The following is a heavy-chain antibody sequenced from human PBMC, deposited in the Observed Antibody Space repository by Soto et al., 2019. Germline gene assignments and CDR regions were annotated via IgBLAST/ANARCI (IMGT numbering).Heavy chain of an antibody. Sequence: QVQLVQSGAEVKKPGSSVKVSCKASGGTFSSYTISWVRQAPGQGLEWMGRIIPILGIANYAQKFQGRVKITADKATSTAYMELSSLRSEDTAVYYCARGIVDTIMGAFDIWGQGTMVTVSS. D-gene: IGHD5-12*01. V-gene: IGHV1-69*02. CDR2: IIPILGIA. CDR3: ARGIVDTIMGAFDI. J-gene: IGHJ3*02. CDR1: GGTFSSYT.